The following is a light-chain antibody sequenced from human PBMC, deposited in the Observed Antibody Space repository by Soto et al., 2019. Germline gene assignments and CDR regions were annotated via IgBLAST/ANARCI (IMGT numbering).Light chain of an antibody. CDR2: DVN. V-gene: IGLV2-14*01. CDR1: SSDVGGYNY. CDR3: SSYTSSSTLRV. J-gene: IGLJ1*01. Sequence: QSVLTQPASVSGAPGQSITISCTGTSSDVGGYNYVSWYQQHPGKAPKLMIYDVNNRPSGVSNRFSGSKSGNTASLTISELQAEDEADYSCSSYTSSSTLRVFGTGTRSPS.